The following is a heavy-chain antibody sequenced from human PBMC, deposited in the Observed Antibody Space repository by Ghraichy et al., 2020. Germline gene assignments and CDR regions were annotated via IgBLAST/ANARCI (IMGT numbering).Heavy chain of an antibody. CDR2: ISYDGTEK. J-gene: IGHJ4*02. CDR3: AKLSDPQFDY. V-gene: IGHV3-30*18. Sequence: SLNISCEASGFNLTNFGMHWVRQAPGKGLEWVAVISYDGTEKYYADSVKGRFAISRDNSKNTLYLEMNSLRPEDTAVYFCAKLSDPQFDYWGQGTLVIVSS. CDR1: GFNLTNFG. D-gene: IGHD2-21*02.